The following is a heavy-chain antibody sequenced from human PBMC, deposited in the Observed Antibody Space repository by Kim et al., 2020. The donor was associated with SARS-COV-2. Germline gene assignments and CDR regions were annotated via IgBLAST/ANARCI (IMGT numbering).Heavy chain of an antibody. Sequence: GGSLRLSCAASGFTFSNYWLSWFRQAPVTGLDFLSTFMQVSIVKFYVYSVKGRFTISRDNAENSLFLHLSSLRAEDTAVYYCARSISNIEAPRIGVYFHHWGQGTLVTVSS. V-gene: IGHV3-7*01. J-gene: IGHJ1*01. CDR3: ARSISNIEAPRIGVYFHH. D-gene: IGHD5-12*01. CDR1: GFTFSNYW. CDR2: FMQVSIVK.